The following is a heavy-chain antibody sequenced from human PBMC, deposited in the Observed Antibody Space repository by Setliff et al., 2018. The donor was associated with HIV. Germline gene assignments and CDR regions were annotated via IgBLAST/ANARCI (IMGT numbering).Heavy chain of an antibody. CDR3: ARQGQLGSE. J-gene: IGHJ4*02. CDR1: GGSIYGSDYY. V-gene: IGHV4-39*01. D-gene: IGHD1-1*01. Sequence: SETLSLTCTVSGGSIYGSDYYWGWLRPPPGKGLASIGSIYYSGSTYYKPSLKSRVTISVDTSKNQFSLKLSSVTAADTAVYYCARQGQLGSEWGQGTLVTVSS. CDR2: IYYSGST.